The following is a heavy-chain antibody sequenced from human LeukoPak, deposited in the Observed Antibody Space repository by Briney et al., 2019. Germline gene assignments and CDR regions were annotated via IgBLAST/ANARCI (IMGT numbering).Heavy chain of an antibody. D-gene: IGHD2-15*01. V-gene: IGHV3-23*01. CDR1: GFTFSSYA. CDR2: ICGSGGST. Sequence: GGSLRLSCAASGFTFSSYAMSWVRQAPGKGLEWVSAICGSGGSTYYADSVKGRFTISRDDSKDTLYLQMNSLRAEDTAIYYCAKSRTGSCYSSVYSWGRGTLVTVSS. J-gene: IGHJ4*02. CDR3: AKSRTGSCYSSVYS.